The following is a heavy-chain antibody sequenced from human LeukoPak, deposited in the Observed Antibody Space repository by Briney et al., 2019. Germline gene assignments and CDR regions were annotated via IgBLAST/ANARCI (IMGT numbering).Heavy chain of an antibody. CDR1: GYTFSNHG. V-gene: IGHV1-18*01. CDR3: ARDRYYDSSGYHISEYYFDY. Sequence: ASVKVSCKASGYTFSNHGISWVRQAPGQGLEWMGWISADNGNTNYAQKFQGRVTMTTDTSTSTAYMEMRSLRSDDTAVYYCARDRYYDSSGYHISEYYFDYWGQGTLVTVSS. CDR2: ISADNGNT. J-gene: IGHJ4*02. D-gene: IGHD3-22*01.